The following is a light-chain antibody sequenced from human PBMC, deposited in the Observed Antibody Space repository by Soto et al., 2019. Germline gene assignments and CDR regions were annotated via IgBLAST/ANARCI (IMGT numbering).Light chain of an antibody. V-gene: IGKV3-20*01. CDR1: QSVTSNY. Sequence: EIVLTQSPGTLSLSPGERATLSCRAGQSVTSNYVAWYQQKHGQAPRLLIYGASYMATDIPGRFSGSGSGTDFTLTISRLEAEDFAVYYCQQYGTSPYTFGQGTKLEIK. CDR2: GAS. J-gene: IGKJ2*01. CDR3: QQYGTSPYT.